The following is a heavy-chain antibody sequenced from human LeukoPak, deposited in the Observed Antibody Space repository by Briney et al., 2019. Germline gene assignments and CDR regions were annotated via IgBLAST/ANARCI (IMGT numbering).Heavy chain of an antibody. CDR2: ISSGGSTV. Sequence: GGSLRLSCAASGFSFSSYSLNWVRQAPGKGLEWVSYISSGGSTVYYAESVKGRFTISRDNAKNSMYLQMDSLRAEDTVVYYCARASPATLNWFDPWGQGTLVTVSS. CDR1: GFSFSSYS. V-gene: IGHV3-48*01. CDR3: ARASPATLNWFDP. J-gene: IGHJ5*02.